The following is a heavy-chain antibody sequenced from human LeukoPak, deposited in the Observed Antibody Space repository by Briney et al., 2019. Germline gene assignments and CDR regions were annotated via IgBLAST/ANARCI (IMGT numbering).Heavy chain of an antibody. CDR3: ARDYHYGMDV. V-gene: IGHV3-30-3*01. CDR1: GFTFSSYA. Sequence: GGSLRLTCAASGFTFSSYAMHWVRQAPGKGLEWVAVISYDGSNKYYADSVKGRFTISRDNSKNTLYLQMNSLRAEDTPVYYCARDYHYGMDVWGQGTTVTVSS. J-gene: IGHJ6*02. CDR2: ISYDGSNK.